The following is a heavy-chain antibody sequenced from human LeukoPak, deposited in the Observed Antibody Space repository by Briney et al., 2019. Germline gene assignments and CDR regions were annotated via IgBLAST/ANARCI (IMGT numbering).Heavy chain of an antibody. D-gene: IGHD6-13*01. V-gene: IGHV1-2*02. J-gene: IGHJ4*02. CDR1: GYTFTGYY. CDR2: MNPNSGDT. Sequence: ASVKASCKASGYTFTGYYMHWVRQAPGQGLEWMGWMNPNSGDTNYVQKFQGRVTMTRDTSIPTAYMELTSLTSEDTAVYYCAAGIAAAGRGNYWGQGTLVTVSS. CDR3: AAGIAAAGRGNY.